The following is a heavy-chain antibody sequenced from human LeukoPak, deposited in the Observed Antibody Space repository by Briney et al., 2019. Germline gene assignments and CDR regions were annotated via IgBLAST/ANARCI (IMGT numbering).Heavy chain of an antibody. CDR3: ARETVATATQT. CDR1: GGSFSGYY. D-gene: IGHD2-21*02. Sequence: SETLSLTCAVYGGSFSGYYWSWIRQPPGKGLEWIGEINHSGSTNYNPSLKSRVTISVDTSKNQFSLKLSSVTAADTAVYYCARETVATATQTWGQGTLVTVSS. J-gene: IGHJ4*02. V-gene: IGHV4-34*01. CDR2: INHSGST.